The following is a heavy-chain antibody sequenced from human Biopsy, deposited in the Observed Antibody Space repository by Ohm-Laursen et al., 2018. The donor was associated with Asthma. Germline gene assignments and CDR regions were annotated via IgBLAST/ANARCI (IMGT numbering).Heavy chain of an antibody. J-gene: IGHJ1*01. CDR3: ARTFHFWSPYHAEHYQL. V-gene: IGHV3-7*01. D-gene: IGHD3-3*02. CDR1: GFAVSRDH. CDR2: IKHDGSEK. Sequence: SLRLSCSASGFAVSRDHMFWVRQAPGKGLEWVANIKHDGSEKNHVDSLKGRFTISRDNAKNSLYLQMNSPRAEDTAVYYCARTFHFWSPYHAEHYQLWGQGTLVTVSS.